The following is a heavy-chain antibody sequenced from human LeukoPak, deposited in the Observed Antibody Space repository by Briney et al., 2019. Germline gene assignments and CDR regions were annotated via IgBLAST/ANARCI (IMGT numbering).Heavy chain of an antibody. CDR2: ISGSGGGT. Sequence: TGGSLRLSCAASGFMFSSHGMSWVRQAPGKGLEWVSDISGSGGGTFYAGSVKGRFTISRDNPKNTVYLQMNNLRVEDTATYYCAKVLGNWDAFDVWGQGTLVTVSA. CDR3: AKVLGNWDAFDV. J-gene: IGHJ3*01. V-gene: IGHV3-23*01. D-gene: IGHD3-16*01. CDR1: GFMFSSHG.